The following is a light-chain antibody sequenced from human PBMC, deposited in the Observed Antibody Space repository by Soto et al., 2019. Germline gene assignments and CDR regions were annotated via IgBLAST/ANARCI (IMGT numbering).Light chain of an antibody. J-gene: IGLJ3*02. CDR3: SSYTSNSTPLV. Sequence: QSALTQSASVSGSPGQSITISCTGTSSDGGGYNYVSWYQQHPGKAPKLMIYDVTNRPSGVSNRFSGSKSGNTASLTISGLQAEDEADYYCSSYTSNSTPLVFGGGTKLTVL. CDR1: SSDGGGYNY. CDR2: DVT. V-gene: IGLV2-14*01.